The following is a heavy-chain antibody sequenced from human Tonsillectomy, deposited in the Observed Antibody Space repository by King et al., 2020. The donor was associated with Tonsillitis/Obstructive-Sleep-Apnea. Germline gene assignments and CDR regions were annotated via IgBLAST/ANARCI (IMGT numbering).Heavy chain of an antibody. D-gene: IGHD3-3*01. CDR3: ARVIGYYDFWSGPNNWFDP. J-gene: IGHJ5*02. CDR1: GYTFTSYG. CDR2: FSAYNGNT. Sequence: VQLVESGAEVKKPGASVKVSCKASGYTFTSYGISWVRQAPGQGLEWMGWFSAYNGNTNYAQKLQGRVTLTTDTSTSTAYMELRSLRSDDTAVYYCARVIGYYDFWSGPNNWFDPWGQGTLVTVSS. V-gene: IGHV1-18*01.